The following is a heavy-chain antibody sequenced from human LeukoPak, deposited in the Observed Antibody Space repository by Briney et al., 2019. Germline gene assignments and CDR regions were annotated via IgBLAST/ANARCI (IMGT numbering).Heavy chain of an antibody. CDR1: GGSISGGSYY. V-gene: IGHV4-61*02. Sequence: SETLSLTCTVSGGSISGGSYYWSWIRQPAGKGLEWIGRIYTSGSTNYDPSLKSRVTISVDTSKNQFSLKLSSVTAADTAVYYYARENNGLFDYWGQGTLVTVSS. D-gene: IGHD5-24*01. CDR2: IYTSGST. CDR3: ARENNGLFDY. J-gene: IGHJ4*02.